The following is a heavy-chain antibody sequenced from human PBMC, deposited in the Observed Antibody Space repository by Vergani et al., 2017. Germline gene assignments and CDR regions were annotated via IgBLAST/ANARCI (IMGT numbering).Heavy chain of an antibody. CDR3: ARVNTETNGHLYYYYYMDV. J-gene: IGHJ6*03. V-gene: IGHV4-34*01. D-gene: IGHD4-11*01. CDR1: GGSFTSYH. Sequence: QVQLQQWGGGLLKPSETLSLTCVVNGGSFTSYHWTWIRQSPGEGLEWVGDIDHTGRPDYNPSLKSRHTMSVDKSRNHFSLTLKSVTATDTAIYFCARVNTETNGHLYYYYYMDVWGQGTAVTVS. CDR2: IDHTGRP.